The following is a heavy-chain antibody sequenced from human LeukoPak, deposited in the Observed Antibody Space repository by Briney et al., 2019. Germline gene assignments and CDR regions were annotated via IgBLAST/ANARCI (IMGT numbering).Heavy chain of an antibody. CDR3: ARQGIVVADSFDP. CDR2: VDPTDSYT. Sequence: GESLQISCKGSGYSLTNYWISWVRQMPGKALEWIGRVDPTDSYTNYSPSFQGHVAISVDKSISTAYLQWSSLKASDTAMYYCARQGIVVADSFDPWGQGTLVTVSS. D-gene: IGHD6-19*01. J-gene: IGHJ5*02. CDR1: GYSLTNYW. V-gene: IGHV5-10-1*01.